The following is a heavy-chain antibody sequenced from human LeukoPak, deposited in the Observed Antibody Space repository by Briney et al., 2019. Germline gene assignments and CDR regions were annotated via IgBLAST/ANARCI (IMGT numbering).Heavy chain of an antibody. J-gene: IGHJ6*02. CDR3: ARVPGGNSPESYYGMDV. Sequence: ASVKVSCKASGYTFTSYDINWVRQATGQGLEWMGWMNPNSGNTGYAQKFQGRVTMTRNTSISTAYMELSSLRSEDTAVYYCARVPGGNSPESYYGMDVWGQGTTVTVSS. D-gene: IGHD4-23*01. CDR1: GYTFTSYD. CDR2: MNPNSGNT. V-gene: IGHV1-8*01.